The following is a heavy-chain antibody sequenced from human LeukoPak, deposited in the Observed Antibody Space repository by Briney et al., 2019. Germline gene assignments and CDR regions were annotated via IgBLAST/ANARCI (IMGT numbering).Heavy chain of an antibody. J-gene: IGHJ4*02. CDR1: GGSISSGDYY. V-gene: IGHV4-30-4*01. D-gene: IGHD1-1*01. Sequence: SETLSLTCTVSGGSISSGDYYWSWIRQPPGKGLEWIGYIYYSGSTYYNPSLKSRVTISVDTSKNQFSLKLSSVTAADTAVYYCARGTLKSPTRPRDYWGQGNLVTVSS. CDR2: IYYSGST. CDR3: ARGTLKSPTRPRDY.